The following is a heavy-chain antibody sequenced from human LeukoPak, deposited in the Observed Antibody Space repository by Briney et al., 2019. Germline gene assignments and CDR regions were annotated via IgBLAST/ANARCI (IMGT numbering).Heavy chain of an antibody. D-gene: IGHD6-13*01. CDR1: GGSMSSYY. CDR2: MYTGGDT. J-gene: IGHJ4*02. CDR3: ARSISWYCYFDY. Sequence: PSETLSLTCTVSGGSMSSYYWTWIRQPAGKGLEWIGRMYTGGDTNYNPSLKSRVTLSVDTSKNQFSLMLSSVTAADTAVYYCARSISWYCYFDYWGQGTLVTVSS. V-gene: IGHV4-4*07.